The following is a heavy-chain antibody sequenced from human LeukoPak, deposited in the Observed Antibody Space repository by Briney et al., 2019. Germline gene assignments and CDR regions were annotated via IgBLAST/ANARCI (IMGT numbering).Heavy chain of an antibody. CDR2: ISSSSSYI. J-gene: IGHJ3*02. CDR1: GFTFSSYS. D-gene: IGHD6-19*01. Sequence: GGSLRLSCAASGFTFSSYSMNWVRQASGKGLEWVSSISSSSSYIYYADSVKGRFTISRDNSKNTLYLQMNSLRAEDTAVYYCAKDRGSIAVAGCDAFDIWGQGTMVTVSS. V-gene: IGHV3-21*04. CDR3: AKDRGSIAVAGCDAFDI.